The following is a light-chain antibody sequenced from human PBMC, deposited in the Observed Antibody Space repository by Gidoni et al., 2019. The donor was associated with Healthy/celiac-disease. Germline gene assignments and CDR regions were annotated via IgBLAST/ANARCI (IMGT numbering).Light chain of an antibody. CDR3: AAWDDSLNGHWV. Sequence: QSVLTQPPSVSEAPQPRVTISCSGSSSNIGNNAVNWYQQLPGKAPKLLIYYDDLLPSGVSDRFSGSKSGTSASLAISGLQSEDEADYYCAAWDDSLNGHWVFGGGTKLTVL. J-gene: IGLJ3*02. CDR2: YDD. CDR1: SSNIGNNA. V-gene: IGLV1-36*01.